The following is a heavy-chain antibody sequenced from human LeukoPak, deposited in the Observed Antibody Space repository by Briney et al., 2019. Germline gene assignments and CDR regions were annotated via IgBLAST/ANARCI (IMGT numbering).Heavy chain of an antibody. CDR2: IYHSGST. J-gene: IGHJ3*02. CDR1: GYSISSGYY. V-gene: IGHV4-38-2*02. CDR3: AREIYCSGGSCSLDAFDI. D-gene: IGHD2-15*01. Sequence: ERSETLSLTCTVSGYSISSGYYSGSIRQPPGKGLEWIGSIYHSGSTYYNPSLKSRVTMSVDTSKNQFSLKLSSVTAADTAVYYCAREIYCSGGSCSLDAFDIWGQGIMVTVSS.